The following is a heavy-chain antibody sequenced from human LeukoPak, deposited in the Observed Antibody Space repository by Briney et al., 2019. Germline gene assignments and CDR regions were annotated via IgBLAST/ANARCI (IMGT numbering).Heavy chain of an antibody. CDR1: VYTFSTYG. D-gene: IGHD6-19*01. CDR2: ISVYSGST. V-gene: IGHV1-18*01. Sequence: ASVNVSCKASVYTFSTYGITWVRQAPGQGLEWMGWISVYSGSTNYAQNLQGRVTMTTDTSTSTAYMELRSLRSDDTAMYYCARDGISGWYVYWGQGTLVIVSS. J-gene: IGHJ4*02. CDR3: ARDGISGWYVY.